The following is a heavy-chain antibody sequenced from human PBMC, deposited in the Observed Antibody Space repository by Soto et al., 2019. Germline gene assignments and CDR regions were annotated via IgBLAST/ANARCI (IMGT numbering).Heavy chain of an antibody. CDR3: XXXXXXXXXXAFDI. CDR1: GFTFSSYG. V-gene: IGHV3-30*03. Sequence: QVQLVESGGGVVQPGRSLRLSCAASGFTFSSYGMHWVRQAPGKGLEWVALISYDGSNKYYADSVKGRFTISRDNSKNXXXXXXXXXXXXXXXXXXXXXXXXXXXXXAFDIWGQGTMVTVSS. J-gene: IGHJ3*02. CDR2: ISYDGSNK.